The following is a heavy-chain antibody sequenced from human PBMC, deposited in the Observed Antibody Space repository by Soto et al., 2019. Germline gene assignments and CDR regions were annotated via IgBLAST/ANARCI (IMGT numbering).Heavy chain of an antibody. CDR2: IRSRGGTT. CDR3: TTSGNPNIVDH. J-gene: IGHJ4*02. CDR1: GCSFSKAW. Sequence: EVQLVESGGGLVKPGGSLTLSCAASGCSFSKAWMNWGRQAPGKGLEWVGRIRSRGGTTDYAAPVQGRFTISRDDSKYTLYLQMNSLKVQDTAVYFCTTSGNPNIVDHWGQGTLVTVSS. V-gene: IGHV3-15*07.